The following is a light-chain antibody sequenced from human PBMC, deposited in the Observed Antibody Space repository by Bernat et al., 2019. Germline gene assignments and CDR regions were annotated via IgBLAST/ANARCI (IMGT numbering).Light chain of an antibody. J-gene: IGLJ3*02. V-gene: IGLV3-21*03. Sequence: SYVLTQPPSVSVAPGKTARITCGGDRISTTSVHWYQQRPGQAPVLVVYDDSARPSGIPLRISGSSSGNTATLTISSVEAGDEADSYCQVWDATIDHPGVFGGGTKLTVL. CDR3: QVWDATIDHPGV. CDR2: DDS. CDR1: RISTTS.